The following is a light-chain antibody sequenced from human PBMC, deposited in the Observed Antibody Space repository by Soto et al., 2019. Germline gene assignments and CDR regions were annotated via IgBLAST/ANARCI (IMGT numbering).Light chain of an antibody. CDR2: DVN. J-gene: IGLJ2*01. V-gene: IGLV2-14*03. CDR3: SSYTNYDSRYVV. CDR1: SSDVDNYRY. Sequence: QSALTQPASVSGSPGQSITISCTGTSSDVDNYRYVSWYQQHPGKAPRLMIFDVNNRPLGVSDRFSGSKSGNTASLTISGLQADHEADYYGSSYTNYDSRYVVFGGGTKVTVL.